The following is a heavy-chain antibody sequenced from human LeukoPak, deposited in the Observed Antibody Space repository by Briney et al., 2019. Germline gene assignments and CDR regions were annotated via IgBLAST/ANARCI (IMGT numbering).Heavy chain of an antibody. D-gene: IGHD6-13*01. Sequence: PGGSLRLSCAASGFTFSSYSMNWVRQPPGKGLEWVSNIGTSSTTIYYADSVKGRFTISRDNSKNTLYLQMNSLRAGDTAVYYCAKEAHTSNWYLAAFDIWGQGTMVTVSS. V-gene: IGHV3-48*01. CDR3: AKEAHTSNWYLAAFDI. J-gene: IGHJ3*02. CDR2: IGTSSTTI. CDR1: GFTFSSYS.